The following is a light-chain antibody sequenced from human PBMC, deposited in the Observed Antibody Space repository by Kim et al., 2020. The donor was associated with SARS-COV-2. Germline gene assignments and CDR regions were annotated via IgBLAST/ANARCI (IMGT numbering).Light chain of an antibody. CDR3: QQYANSPQT. CDR1: RNY. Sequence: RNYLAWFQQNHGQAPRLLIYGASSRATGIPDRFSGSGSGTDFTLTISSLEPEDFAVYYCQQYANSPQTFGQGTNVDIK. J-gene: IGKJ1*01. V-gene: IGKV3-20*01. CDR2: GAS.